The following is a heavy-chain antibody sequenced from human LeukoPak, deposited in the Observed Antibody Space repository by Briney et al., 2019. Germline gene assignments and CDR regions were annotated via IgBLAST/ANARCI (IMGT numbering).Heavy chain of an antibody. CDR2: IKGDGIST. D-gene: IGHD3-3*01. CDR3: AKDHYWSIDY. V-gene: IGHV3-74*01. J-gene: IGHJ4*02. CDR1: GFDFSSNW. Sequence: GGSLRLSCAASGFDFSSNWMHWVRHAPGQGLVWVSRIKGDGISTNYADSVKGRFTISRDIAKNTLYLQMNSLRAEDTDVYYCAKDHYWSIDYWGRGTLVTVSS.